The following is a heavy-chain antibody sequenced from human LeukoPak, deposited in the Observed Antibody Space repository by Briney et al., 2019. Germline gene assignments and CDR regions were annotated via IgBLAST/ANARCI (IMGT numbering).Heavy chain of an antibody. D-gene: IGHD2-2*01. CDR1: GFTFSSYS. J-gene: IGHJ6*03. Sequence: GGSLRLSCAASGFTFSSYSMNWVRQAPGKGLDWVSYISSSSSTIYYADSVKGRFTISRDNAKNSLYLQMTSLRAEDTAVYYCATLPVVPAARSLYYYYYYMDVWGKGTTVTVSS. V-gene: IGHV3-48*01. CDR2: ISSSSSTI. CDR3: ATLPVVPAARSLYYYYYYMDV.